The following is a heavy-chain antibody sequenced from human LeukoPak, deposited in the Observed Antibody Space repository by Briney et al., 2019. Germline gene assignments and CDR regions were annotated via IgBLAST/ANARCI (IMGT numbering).Heavy chain of an antibody. CDR1: GFTFSSYS. Sequence: GGSLRLSCAASGFTFSSYSMNWVRQAPGKGLEWVSSISSSSSYIYYADSVKGRFSISRDNAKNSVYLQMNSLRAEDTAVYYCARDLYTYDYVWGSYREFDYWGQGTLVTVSS. J-gene: IGHJ4*02. CDR2: ISSSSSYI. V-gene: IGHV3-21*01. D-gene: IGHD3-16*02. CDR3: ARDLYTYDYVWGSYREFDY.